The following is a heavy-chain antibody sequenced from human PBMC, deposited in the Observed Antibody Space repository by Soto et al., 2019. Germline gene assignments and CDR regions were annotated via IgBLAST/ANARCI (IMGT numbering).Heavy chain of an antibody. Sequence: PGGSLRLSCGASGFTFSGSAMHWVRQASGKGLEWVGRIRSKADSYATAYAASVKGRFTISRDDSKNTAYLQMNSLKVDDTAVYYCTMDTPMVPYGLEVWGQGTTVTVSS. V-gene: IGHV3-73*01. CDR2: IRSKADSYAT. D-gene: IGHD5-18*01. CDR1: GFTFSGSA. J-gene: IGHJ6*02. CDR3: TMDTPMVPYGLEV.